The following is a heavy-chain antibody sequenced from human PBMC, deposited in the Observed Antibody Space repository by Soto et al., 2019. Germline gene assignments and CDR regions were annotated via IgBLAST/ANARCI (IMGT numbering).Heavy chain of an antibody. V-gene: IGHV1-2*04. CDR2: VDPNGGGS. D-gene: IGHD4-17*01. Sequence: ASVKVSCKTSGYSFTDYKLHWVRQAPGQGLEWMGWVDPNGGGSNSAQKFQGSVTMTWDTSITTAYLDLTRLTTNDTATYFCATWVDYGDYADFDYGGQG. CDR3: ATWVDYGDYADFDY. CDR1: GYSFTDYK. J-gene: IGHJ4*02.